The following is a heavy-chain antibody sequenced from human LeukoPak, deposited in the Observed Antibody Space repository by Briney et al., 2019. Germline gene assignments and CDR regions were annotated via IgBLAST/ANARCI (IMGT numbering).Heavy chain of an antibody. CDR1: GFTFSSYG. J-gene: IGHJ4*02. CDR3: AKGLDSSGWYSDY. Sequence: TGGSLRLSCAASGFTFSSYGMHWVRQAPGKGLEWVAVIWYDGSNKYYADSVKGRFTISRDNSKNTLYLQMNSLRAEDTAVYYCAKGLDSSGWYSDYWGQGTLVTVSS. V-gene: IGHV3-33*06. CDR2: IWYDGSNK. D-gene: IGHD6-19*01.